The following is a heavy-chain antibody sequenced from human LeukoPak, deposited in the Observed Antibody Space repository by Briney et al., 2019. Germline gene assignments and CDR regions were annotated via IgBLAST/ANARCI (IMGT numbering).Heavy chain of an antibody. CDR1: GGSISSSSYY. CDR2: IYYSGST. J-gene: IGHJ4*02. V-gene: IGHV4-39*01. D-gene: IGHD4-17*01. CDR3: ARHNGDCFDY. Sequence: PSETLSLTCTVSGGSISSSSYYWGWIRQPPGKGLEWIGSIYYSGSTYYNPSLKSRVTISVDTSKNQFSLKLSSVTAADTAVYYCARHNGDCFDYWGQGTLVTVSS.